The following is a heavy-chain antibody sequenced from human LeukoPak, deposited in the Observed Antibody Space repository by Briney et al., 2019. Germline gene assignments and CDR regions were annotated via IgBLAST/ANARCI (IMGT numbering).Heavy chain of an antibody. D-gene: IGHD5-24*01. V-gene: IGHV3-7*01. CDR3: VSQQLAPP. J-gene: IGHJ5*02. CDR2: IKEDGSIE. CDR1: GFAFSNYW. Sequence: PGGSPRLSCAASGFAFSNYWMSWVRQAPGKGLEWVANIKEDGSIEDYVDSVKGRFTVSRDNAKNSLYLQMNSLRVEDTAVYYCVSQQLAPPWGQGTLVTVSS.